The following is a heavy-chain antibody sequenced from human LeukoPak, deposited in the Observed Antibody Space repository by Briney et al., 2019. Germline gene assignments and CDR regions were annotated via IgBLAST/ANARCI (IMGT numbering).Heavy chain of an antibody. J-gene: IGHJ3*02. D-gene: IGHD6-13*01. CDR1: GFTFSSYD. V-gene: IGHV3-30*02. CDR3: ARRARVFNAFDI. Sequence: GGSLRLSCAASGFTFSSYDMHWVRQAPGKGLEWVAFIRYDGSNKYYADSVKGRFTISRDNAKNSLYLQMNSLRAEDTAVYYCARRARVFNAFDIWGQGTMVTVSS. CDR2: IRYDGSNK.